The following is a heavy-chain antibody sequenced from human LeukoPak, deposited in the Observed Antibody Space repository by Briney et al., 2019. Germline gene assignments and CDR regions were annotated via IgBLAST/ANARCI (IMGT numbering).Heavy chain of an antibody. CDR3: ARDVGGLDY. J-gene: IGHJ4*02. CDR2: IYTSGRTT. D-gene: IGHD3-10*01. CDR1: SGSINSGSYY. V-gene: IGHV4-61*02. Sequence: SETLSLTCTVSSGSINSGSYYWSWIRQPAGKGLEWIGRIYTSGRTTNYNPSLKSRVTISVDTSKNQFSLKLSSVTAADTAVYHCARDVGGLDYWGQGTLVTVSS.